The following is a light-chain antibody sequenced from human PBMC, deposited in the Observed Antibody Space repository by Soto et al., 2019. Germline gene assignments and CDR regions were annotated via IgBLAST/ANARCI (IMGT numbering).Light chain of an antibody. J-gene: IGLJ1*01. CDR1: SSDVGGYNY. V-gene: IGLV2-14*01. Sequence: QSALTQPASVSGSPGQSITISCTGNSSDVGGYNYVSWYQQHPGKAPKLMIYEVSNRPSGVSNRFSGSKSGNTASLTISGLQAEDEADYYCSSYTSISALDVGGPGTKVTVL. CDR2: EVS. CDR3: SSYTSISALDV.